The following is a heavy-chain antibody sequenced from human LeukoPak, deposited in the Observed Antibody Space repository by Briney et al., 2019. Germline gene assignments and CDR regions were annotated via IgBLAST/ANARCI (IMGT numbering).Heavy chain of an antibody. V-gene: IGHV4-39*02. J-gene: IGHJ5*02. CDR2: IYYSGST. Sequence: PSETLSLTCTVSGGSISSSSYYWGWIRQPPGKGLEWIGSIYYSGSTYYNPSLKSRVTISVDTSKNQFSLKLSSVTAADTAVYYCARDITMIVVGHNWFDPWGQGTLVTVSS. D-gene: IGHD3-22*01. CDR3: ARDITMIVVGHNWFDP. CDR1: GGSISSSSYY.